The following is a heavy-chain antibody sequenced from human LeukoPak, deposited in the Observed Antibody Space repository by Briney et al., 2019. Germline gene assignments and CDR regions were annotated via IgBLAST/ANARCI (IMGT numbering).Heavy chain of an antibody. Sequence: PSETLSLTCTVSGGSISSGGYYWSWIRQHPGKGLEWIGYIYYSGSTYYNPSLKSRVTISVDTSKNQFSLKLSSVTAADTAVYYCARLLLGYCSSTSCANWFDPWGQGTLVTVSS. CDR1: GGSISSGGYY. V-gene: IGHV4-31*03. J-gene: IGHJ5*02. CDR2: IYYSGST. CDR3: ARLLLGYCSSTSCANWFDP. D-gene: IGHD2-2*01.